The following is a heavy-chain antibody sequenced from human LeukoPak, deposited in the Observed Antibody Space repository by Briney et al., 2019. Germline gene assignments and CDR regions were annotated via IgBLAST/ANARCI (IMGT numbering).Heavy chain of an antibody. J-gene: IGHJ6*03. CDR1: GYTFTSYD. D-gene: IGHD6-13*01. Sequence: ASVKVSCKASGYTFTSYDINWVRQATGQGLEWMGWMNPNSGNTGYARKFQGRVTITRNTSISTAYMELSSLRSEDTAVYYCARGHRGVPSSSWYGWDYYYYYYMDVWGKGTTVTVSS. CDR3: ARGHRGVPSSSWYGWDYYYYYYMDV. V-gene: IGHV1-8*03. CDR2: MNPNSGNT.